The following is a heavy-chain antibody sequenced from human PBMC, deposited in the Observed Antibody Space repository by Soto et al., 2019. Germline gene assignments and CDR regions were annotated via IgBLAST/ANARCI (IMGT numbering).Heavy chain of an antibody. CDR3: ARHDVHYDILTGYLPFDY. J-gene: IGHJ4*02. CDR1: GGSISSSSYY. V-gene: IGHV4-39*01. CDR2: IYYSGST. Sequence: SETLSLTCTVSGGSISSSSYYWGWIRQPPGKGLEWIGSIYYSGSTYYNPSLKSRVPISVDTSKNQFSLKLSSVTAADTAVYYCARHDVHYDILTGYLPFDYWGQGTLVTVSS. D-gene: IGHD3-9*01.